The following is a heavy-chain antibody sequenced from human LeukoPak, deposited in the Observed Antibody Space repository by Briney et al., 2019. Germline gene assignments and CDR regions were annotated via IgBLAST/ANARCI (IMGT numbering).Heavy chain of an antibody. J-gene: IGHJ4*02. CDR3: AREAAANPLVDY. D-gene: IGHD6-13*01. CDR2: IDIDGSST. Sequence: GGSLRLSCAASGFTFSSYWMHWVRQAPGKGLVWVSRIDIDGSSTSYAGSVKGRFTISRDNAKNTLYLQMNSLRAEDTAVYYCAREAAANPLVDYWGQGTLITVSS. V-gene: IGHV3-74*01. CDR1: GFTFSSYW.